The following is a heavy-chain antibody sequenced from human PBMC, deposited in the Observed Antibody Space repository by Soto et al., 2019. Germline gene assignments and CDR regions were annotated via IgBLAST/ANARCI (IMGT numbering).Heavy chain of an antibody. Sequence: EVHLVESGGGLVQPGGSLRLSCAASGFTFSSYSLNWVRQAPGKGLEWVSYNTSSGTTVYYADSVRGRFTISRDNAKNSLYLQMNSLRDDDTAVYYWARGSGNWAYYFDFWGQGTLVTVSS. D-gene: IGHD1-1*01. J-gene: IGHJ4*02. CDR3: ARGSGNWAYYFDF. CDR2: NTSSGTTV. CDR1: GFTFSSYS. V-gene: IGHV3-48*02.